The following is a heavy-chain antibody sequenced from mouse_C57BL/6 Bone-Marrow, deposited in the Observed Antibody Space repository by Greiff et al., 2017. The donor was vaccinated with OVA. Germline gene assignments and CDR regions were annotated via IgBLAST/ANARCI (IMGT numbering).Heavy chain of an antibody. V-gene: IGHV2-5*01. CDR3: AKKGYYYGSRSWFAY. CDR2: IWRGGST. D-gene: IGHD1-1*01. J-gene: IGHJ3*01. CDR1: GFSLTSYG. Sequence: VQLQQSGPGLVQPSQSLSITCTVSGFSLTSYGVHWVRQSPGKGLEWLGVIWRGGSTDYNAAFMSRLSITKDNSKSQVFFKMNSLQADDTAIYYCAKKGYYYGSRSWFAYWGQGTLVTVSA.